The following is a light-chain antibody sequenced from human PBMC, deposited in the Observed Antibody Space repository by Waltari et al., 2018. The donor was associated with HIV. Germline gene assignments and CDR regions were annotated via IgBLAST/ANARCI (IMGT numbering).Light chain of an antibody. CDR3: SSYGGNNNLL. V-gene: IGLV2-8*01. J-gene: IGLJ2*01. CDR2: AVT. Sequence: QSALTQPPSASGSPGQSVTLSWYQQHPGKAPKVIIYAVTKRPSGVPDRFSAFKSGNTASLTVSGLQADDEADYYCSSYGGNNNLLFGGGTKLTVL.